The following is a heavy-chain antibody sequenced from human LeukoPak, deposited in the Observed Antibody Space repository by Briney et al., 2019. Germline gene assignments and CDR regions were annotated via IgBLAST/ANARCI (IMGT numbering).Heavy chain of an antibody. Sequence: GESLKISCKGSGYSFTNYWIAWVRQVPGKGLEWMGIIYPGDSDTRYSPSFQGQVTISADKSISTAYLQWSSLKASDTAMYYCARREYYDSSGYYNFDYWGQGTLVTVSS. CDR2: IYPGDSDT. V-gene: IGHV5-51*01. J-gene: IGHJ4*02. CDR1: GYSFTNYW. D-gene: IGHD3-22*01. CDR3: ARREYYDSSGYYNFDY.